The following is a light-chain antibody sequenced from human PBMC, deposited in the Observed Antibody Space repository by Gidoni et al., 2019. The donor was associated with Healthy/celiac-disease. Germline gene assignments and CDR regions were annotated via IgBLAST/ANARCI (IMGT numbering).Light chain of an antibody. CDR1: QSVSSSY. J-gene: IGKJ4*01. CDR2: GAS. V-gene: IGKV3-20*01. CDR3: QQCGSSPLT. Sequence: EIVLMQSPGTLSLSPGERATLSCTASQSVSSSYLAWYQQKPGQAPRRLIYGASSRPTGIPDRFSGSVSGTDFTLTISRLGTEDFAVYYCQQCGSSPLTFGGGTKVEIK.